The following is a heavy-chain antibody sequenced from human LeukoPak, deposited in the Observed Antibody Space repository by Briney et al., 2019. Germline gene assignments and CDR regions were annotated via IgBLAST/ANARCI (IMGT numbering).Heavy chain of an antibody. CDR1: GGSFSDHY. V-gene: IGHV4-34*01. Sequence: SETLSLTCAVYGGSFSDHYWSWIRQPPGKGLEWIGEINHSGNTNYNPPLKSRVAISADTSKNQFSLELPSVTAADTAVYYCARGQWLDNHWGQGTLVTVSS. CDR2: INHSGNT. D-gene: IGHD6-19*01. CDR3: ARGQWLDNH. J-gene: IGHJ4*02.